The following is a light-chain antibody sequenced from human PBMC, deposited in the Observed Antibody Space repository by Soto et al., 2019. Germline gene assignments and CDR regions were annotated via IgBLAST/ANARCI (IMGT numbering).Light chain of an antibody. Sequence: QSALTQPRSVSGSPGQSVTISCTGASSDVGGYNSVSWYQQHPGKPPKLMIYDVTRRPSGVPDRFSGSKSGNTASLTISGLQAEDEDDYYCCSHAGSYTYVFGTGTKLTVL. CDR3: CSHAGSYTYV. V-gene: IGLV2-11*01. CDR1: SSDVGGYNS. J-gene: IGLJ1*01. CDR2: DVT.